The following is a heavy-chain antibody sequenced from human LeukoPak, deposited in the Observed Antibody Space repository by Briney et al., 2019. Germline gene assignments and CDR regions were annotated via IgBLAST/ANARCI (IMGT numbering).Heavy chain of an antibody. V-gene: IGHV4-59*01. CDR3: ARDYALTVVTRSAFDI. J-gene: IGHJ3*02. CDR2: IYYSGST. CDR1: GGSISSYY. Sequence: PSETLSLTCTVSGGSISSYYWSWIRQPPGKGLEWIGYIYYSGSTNYNPSLKSRVTISVDTSKNQFSLKLSSVTAADTAVYYCARDYALTVVTRSAFDIWGQGTMVTVSS. D-gene: IGHD2-21*02.